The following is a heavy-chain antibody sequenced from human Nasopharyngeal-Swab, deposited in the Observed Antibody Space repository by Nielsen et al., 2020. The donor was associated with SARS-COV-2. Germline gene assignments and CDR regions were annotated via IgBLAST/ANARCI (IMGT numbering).Heavy chain of an antibody. D-gene: IGHD3-22*01. Sequence: GESLKISCTASGFTFGDYTMSWVRQAPGKGLEWVGFIRSKAYGGTTEYAASVKGRFTISRDDSKSIAYLQMNSLKTEDTAVYYCTRDHDSSGYYPNDYWGQGTLITVSS. J-gene: IGHJ4*02. CDR1: GFTFGDYT. CDR3: TRDHDSSGYYPNDY. CDR2: IRSKAYGGTT. V-gene: IGHV3-49*04.